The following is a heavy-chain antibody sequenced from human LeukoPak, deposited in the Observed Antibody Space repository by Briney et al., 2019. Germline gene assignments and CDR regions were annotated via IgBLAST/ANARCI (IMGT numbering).Heavy chain of an antibody. CDR1: GYTFTSYG. CDR3: ARSPFGEFSFDY. CDR2: ISAYNGNT. Sequence: ASVKVSCKASGYTFTSYGISWVRQAPGQGLEWMGWISAYNGNTNYAQKLQGRVTLTTDTSTSTAYMELRSLRSDDTAVYYCARSPFGEFSFDYWGQGTLVTVSS. J-gene: IGHJ4*02. V-gene: IGHV1-18*01. D-gene: IGHD3-10*01.